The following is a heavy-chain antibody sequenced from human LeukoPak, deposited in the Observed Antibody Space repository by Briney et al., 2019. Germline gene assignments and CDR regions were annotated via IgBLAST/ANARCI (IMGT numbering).Heavy chain of an antibody. CDR1: GYTFTSYY. V-gene: IGHV1-2*02. Sequence: ASVKVSCKASGYTFTSYYIYWVRQAPGQGLEWMVWINPNSGVTNYAQKFQGRVTMTREMSISTAYMELSRLRSDDTAVYYCARGQQLASNWGQGTLVTVSS. J-gene: IGHJ4*02. D-gene: IGHD6-13*01. CDR2: INPNSGVT. CDR3: ARGQQLASN.